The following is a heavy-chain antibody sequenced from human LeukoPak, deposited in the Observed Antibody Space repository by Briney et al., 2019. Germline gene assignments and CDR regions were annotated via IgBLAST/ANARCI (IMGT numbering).Heavy chain of an antibody. D-gene: IGHD5-18*01. V-gene: IGHV3-74*01. J-gene: IGHJ2*01. CDR1: GFTFSNYW. CDR3: AKDMGYHGFGFFDL. CDR2: INSDGSTT. Sequence: GGSLRLSCAASGFTFSNYWMHWVRQAPGKGLVWVSRINSDGSTTSYADSVKGRFTISRDNAKNSLYLQMNSLRAEDTALYYCAKDMGYHGFGFFDLWGRGTLVTVSS.